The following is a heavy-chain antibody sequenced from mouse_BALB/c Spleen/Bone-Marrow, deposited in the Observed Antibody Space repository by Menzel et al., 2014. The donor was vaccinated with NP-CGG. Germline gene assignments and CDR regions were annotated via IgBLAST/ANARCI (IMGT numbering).Heavy chain of an antibody. CDR3: ARKYGDY. CDR1: GYVFSSYW. D-gene: IGHD2-10*02. CDR2: IYPGDGDT. V-gene: IGHV1-80*01. J-gene: IGHJ2*01. Sequence: QVQLKESGAELVRPGSSVKISCKASGYVFSSYWMNWVKQRPGQGLEWIGQIYPGDGDTNYNGRFKGKATLTADKSSSTAYMQLSSLTSEDSAVYFCARKYGDYWGQGTTLTVSS.